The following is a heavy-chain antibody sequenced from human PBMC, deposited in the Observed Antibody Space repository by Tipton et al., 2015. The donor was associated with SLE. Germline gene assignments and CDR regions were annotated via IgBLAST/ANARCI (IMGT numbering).Heavy chain of an antibody. J-gene: IGHJ3*02. D-gene: IGHD6-13*01. V-gene: IGHV3-48*01. CDR2: ISSSSSTI. CDR3: ARDLGQQLVFGAFDI. CDR1: GFTFSSYS. Sequence: SLRLSCAASGFTFSSYSMNWVRQAPGKGLEWVSYISSSSSTIYYADSVKGRFTISRDNAKNSLYLQMNSLRAEDTAVYYCARDLGQQLVFGAFDIWGQGTMVTVSS.